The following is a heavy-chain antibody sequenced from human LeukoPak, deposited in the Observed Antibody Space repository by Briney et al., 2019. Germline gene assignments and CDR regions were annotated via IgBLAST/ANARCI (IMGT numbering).Heavy chain of an antibody. CDR1: GFTFSSYD. Sequence: PGGSLRLSCAASGFTFSSYDMHWVRQAPGKGLEWVAFMRYDGSNEYYADSVKGRFTISRASSKNTLYLQMNGLRAEDTGVYYCARDHCTNGVCQGDYWGQGTLVTVSS. V-gene: IGHV3-30*02. CDR3: ARDHCTNGVCQGDY. D-gene: IGHD2-8*01. CDR2: MRYDGSNE. J-gene: IGHJ4*02.